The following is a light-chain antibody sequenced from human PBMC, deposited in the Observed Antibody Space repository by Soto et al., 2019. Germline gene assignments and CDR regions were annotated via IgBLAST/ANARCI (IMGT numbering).Light chain of an antibody. V-gene: IGKV3-20*01. CDR1: QSVSSTY. CDR3: QQYDSSLYT. Sequence: EIVLTQSPGTLSLSPGERATLSCRASQSVSSTYLAWYQQKPGQAPRLLIYGASSRATGIPDRFSGSGYGTDFTLTISRLEPEDFAVYFCQQYDSSLYTFGQGNKLEIK. J-gene: IGKJ2*01. CDR2: GAS.